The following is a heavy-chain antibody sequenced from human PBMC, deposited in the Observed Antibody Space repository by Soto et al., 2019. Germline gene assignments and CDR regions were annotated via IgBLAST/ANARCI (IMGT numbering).Heavy chain of an antibody. J-gene: IGHJ4*02. D-gene: IGHD2-15*01. Sequence: GASVKGHCKAAGYGFKDHYMHWVRQAPGRGLEWVGIINPSGEHTNYAQQFRGRVAMTRDTSTSTAYMELRSLRSEDTAVYFCARISCKGGSCYFDFDHWGQGTLVTVYS. CDR2: INPSGEHT. V-gene: IGHV1-46*02. CDR1: GYGFKDHY. CDR3: ARISCKGGSCYFDFDH.